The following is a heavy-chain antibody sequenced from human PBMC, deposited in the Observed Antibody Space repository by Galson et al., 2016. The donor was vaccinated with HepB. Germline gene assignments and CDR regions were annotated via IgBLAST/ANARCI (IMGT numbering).Heavy chain of an antibody. Sequence: SETLSLTCTVSSGSISNDTWWSWVRQPPGKGLEWIGEISHGEYTNYNPSLRSRVTISVDKSKNQFSLNLSLVTAADTAIYYCAQNGYCAIEYWGQGTLVTVSS. V-gene: IGHV4-4*02. CDR2: ISHGEYT. CDR1: SGSISNDTW. CDR3: AQNGYCAIEY. D-gene: IGHD3-22*01. J-gene: IGHJ4*02.